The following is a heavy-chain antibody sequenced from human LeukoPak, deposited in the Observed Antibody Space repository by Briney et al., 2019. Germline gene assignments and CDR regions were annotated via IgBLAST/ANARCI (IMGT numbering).Heavy chain of an antibody. CDR2: IRDNGVGT. CDR3: ARGGRTTDY. V-gene: IGHV3-23*01. CDR1: GFTLNNFA. D-gene: IGHD1-14*01. Sequence: GGSLRLSCAASGFTLNNFAMSWVRQTPGKGLEWVSSIRDNGVGTYYPDSVKGRFTISRGNSKNTLSLQMNSLRADDTAIYYCARGGRTTDYWGQGTLVTVSS. J-gene: IGHJ4*02.